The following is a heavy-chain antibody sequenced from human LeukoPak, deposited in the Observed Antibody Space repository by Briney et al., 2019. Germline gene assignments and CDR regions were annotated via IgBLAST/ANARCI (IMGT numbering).Heavy chain of an antibody. CDR3: ARGSGYSSGWVDY. V-gene: IGHV1-2*06. CDR2: INPNSGGT. J-gene: IGHJ4*02. CDR1: GYTFTGYY. Sequence: ASVKVSCKASGYTFTGYYMHWVRQAPGQGLEWMGRINPNSGGTNYAQKFQGRVAMTRDTSISTAYMELSRLRSDDTAVYYCARGSGYSSGWVDYWGQGTLVTVSS. D-gene: IGHD6-19*01.